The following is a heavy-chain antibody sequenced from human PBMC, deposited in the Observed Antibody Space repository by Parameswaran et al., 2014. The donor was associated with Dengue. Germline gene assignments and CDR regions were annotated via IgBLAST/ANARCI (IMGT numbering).Heavy chain of an antibody. CDR2: INHSGST. Sequence: RWIRQPPGKGLEWIGEINHSGSTNYNPSLKSRVTISVDTSKNQFSLKLSSVTAADTAVYYCARGRRVVPVAEYFQHWGQGTLVTVSS. D-gene: IGHD2-2*01. V-gene: IGHV4-34*01. CDR3: ARGRRVVPVAEYFQH. J-gene: IGHJ1*01.